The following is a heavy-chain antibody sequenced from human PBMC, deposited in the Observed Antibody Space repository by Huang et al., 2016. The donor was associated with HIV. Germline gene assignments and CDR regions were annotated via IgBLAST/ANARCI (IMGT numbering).Heavy chain of an antibody. Sequence: QVQLVESGGGVVQPGRSLRLSCATSGFNFNSDDMQWVRQAPGKGREWVKRVSFDGDKKYYANSLKGRFTISVDNFRNTLYLQMNSLRPDDTGIYYCAKVADYGDFSYYFDHWGQGTLVTVSS. J-gene: IGHJ4*02. CDR3: AKVADYGDFSYYFDH. CDR1: GFNFNSDD. D-gene: IGHD4-17*01. CDR2: VSFDGDKK. V-gene: IGHV3-30*18.